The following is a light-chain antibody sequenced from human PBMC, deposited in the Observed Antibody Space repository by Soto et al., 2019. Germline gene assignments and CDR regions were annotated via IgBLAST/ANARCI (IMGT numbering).Light chain of an antibody. J-gene: IGKJ2*01. Sequence: DIVMTQSPDSLAVYLGERATINCKSSQSVLYSSNNKNYLAWYQQKPGQPPKLLIYWASTRESGVPDRFSGSGSGTDFTLTISSLQAEDVAVYYCQQYYSLYTFGQGTKLEIK. CDR3: QQYYSLYT. CDR2: WAS. V-gene: IGKV4-1*01. CDR1: QSVLYSSNNKNY.